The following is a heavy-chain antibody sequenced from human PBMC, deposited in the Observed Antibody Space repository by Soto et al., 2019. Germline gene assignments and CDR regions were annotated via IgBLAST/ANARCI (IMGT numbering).Heavy chain of an antibody. CDR1: GITFTDSY. CDR2: INSGSNYI. CDR3: ATDFRRFDM. V-gene: IGHV3-11*05. D-gene: IGHD3-9*01. Sequence: QVHLVESGGGFVKSGGSLRLSCSASGITFTDSYMSWVRQSPGKGLEWISYINSGSNYIKYSDSVRGRFTISRDNAKKLLFLQMNDLRVEDTGIYFCATDFRRFDMWGQGTLVTVSS. J-gene: IGHJ4*02.